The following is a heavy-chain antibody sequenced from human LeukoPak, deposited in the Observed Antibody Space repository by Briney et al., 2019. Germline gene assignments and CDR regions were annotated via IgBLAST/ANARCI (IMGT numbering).Heavy chain of an antibody. Sequence: SGGSLRLSCAASGFTFSGYWVSWVRQAPGKGLEWVANIKPDGSDKAYVDSVKGRFTISRDNTKNSLYLQMSSLRAEDTAVYYCARAMTWGQGTLVSVSS. CDR2: IKPDGSDK. J-gene: IGHJ5*02. CDR3: ARAMT. CDR1: GFTFSGYW. V-gene: IGHV3-7*01.